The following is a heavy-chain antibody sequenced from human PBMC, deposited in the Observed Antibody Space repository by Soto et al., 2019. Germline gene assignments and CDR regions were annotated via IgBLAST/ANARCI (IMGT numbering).Heavy chain of an antibody. D-gene: IGHD2-15*01. CDR1: GYTFTSYA. CDR2: IIPIFGTA. V-gene: IGHV1-69*13. CDR3: ARTEWGDIVVVVASKASYYYGMDV. Sequence: ASVKVSCKASGYTFTSYAISWVRQAPGQGLEWMGGIIPIFGTANYAQKLQGRITITADESTSTAYMELSSLRSEDTAVYYCARTEWGDIVVVVASKASYYYGMDVWGQGTTVTVSS. J-gene: IGHJ6*02.